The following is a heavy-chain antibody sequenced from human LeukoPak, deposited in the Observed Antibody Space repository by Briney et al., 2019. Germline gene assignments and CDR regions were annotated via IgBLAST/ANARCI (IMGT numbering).Heavy chain of an antibody. D-gene: IGHD3-16*02. J-gene: IGHJ6*03. CDR2: MNPNSGNT. Sequence: ASVKVSCKASGYTFTSYDINWVRQATGQGLEWMGWMNPNSGNTGYAQKFQGRVTMTRNTSISTAYMELSSLRSEDTAVYYCARGIRCRNYNYYYMDVWGKGTTVTVSS. CDR1: GYTFTSYD. V-gene: IGHV1-8*01. CDR3: ARGIRCRNYNYYYMDV.